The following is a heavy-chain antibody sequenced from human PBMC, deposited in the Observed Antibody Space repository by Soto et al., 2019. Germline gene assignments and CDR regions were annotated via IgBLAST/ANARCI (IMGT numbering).Heavy chain of an antibody. CDR1: GGSISSGGYY. V-gene: IGHV4-31*03. Sequence: QVQLQESGPGLVKPSQTLSLTCTVSGGSISSGGYYWSWIRQHPGKGLEWIGYIYYSGSTYYNPSLKSRVTISGDTSKNQFSLKLSSVTAADTAVYYCANTRKDGSGSYRGWFDPWGQGTLVTVSS. CDR2: IYYSGST. D-gene: IGHD3-10*01. J-gene: IGHJ5*02. CDR3: ANTRKDGSGSYRGWFDP.